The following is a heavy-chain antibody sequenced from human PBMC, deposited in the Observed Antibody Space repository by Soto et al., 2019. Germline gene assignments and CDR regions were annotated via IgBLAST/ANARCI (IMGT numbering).Heavy chain of an antibody. CDR2: ISSRSDI. V-gene: IGHV3-21*01. CDR3: AREYTAWPLAYGLDV. CDR1: GFTFSNYS. Sequence: LRLSCVGSGFTFSNYSINWVRQAPGKGLEWVSSISSRSDIYYADSVKGRFTISRDNAKNSVSLQMNSLRAEDTAVYYCAREYTAWPLAYGLDVWGQGTTVTVSS. D-gene: IGHD2-2*02. J-gene: IGHJ6*02.